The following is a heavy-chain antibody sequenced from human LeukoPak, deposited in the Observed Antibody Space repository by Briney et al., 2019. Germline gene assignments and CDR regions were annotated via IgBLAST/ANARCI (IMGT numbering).Heavy chain of an antibody. CDR3: ARDGLLGYFDY. Sequence: GGSLRLSCEASGFTFSDYSMNWVRQAPGKGLEWVAVISYDGSNKYYADSVKGRFTISRDNSKNTLYLQMNSLRAEDTAVYYCARDGLLGYFDYWGQGTLVTVSS. D-gene: IGHD1-26*01. V-gene: IGHV3-30*03. CDR1: GFTFSDYS. J-gene: IGHJ4*02. CDR2: ISYDGSNK.